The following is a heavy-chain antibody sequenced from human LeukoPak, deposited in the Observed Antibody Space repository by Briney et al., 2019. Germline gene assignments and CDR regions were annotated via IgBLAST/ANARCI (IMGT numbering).Heavy chain of an antibody. CDR2: ISVSGGST. CDR3: ARDRSVLDY. Sequence: PGGSLRLSCAASGFTFSSYSMNWVRQAPGKGLEWVSGISVSGGSTYYADSVKGRFTISRDNSKNTLYLQMNSLRAEDTAVYYCARDRSVLDYWGQGTLVTVSS. CDR1: GFTFSSYS. V-gene: IGHV3-23*01. J-gene: IGHJ4*02. D-gene: IGHD1-1*01.